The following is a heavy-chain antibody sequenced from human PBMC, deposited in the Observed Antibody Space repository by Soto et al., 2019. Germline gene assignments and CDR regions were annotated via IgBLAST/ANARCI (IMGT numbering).Heavy chain of an antibody. CDR2: INPKSRGT. CDR1: GYTFTDYF. CDR3: ATVTLKAGNWCDP. V-gene: IGHV1-2*02. J-gene: IGHJ5*02. Sequence: QVQLVQSGAEVKKPGASVKVSCKASGYTFTDYFIHWVRQAPGQGFEWMGWINPKSRGTNYAQKFQGRVTMTRDTSNSTAYMELRGLTPDETAVYYCATVTLKAGNWCDPWGQGTLVTV.